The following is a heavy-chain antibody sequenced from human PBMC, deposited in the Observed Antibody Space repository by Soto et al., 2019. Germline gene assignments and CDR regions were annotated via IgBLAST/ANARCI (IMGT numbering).Heavy chain of an antibody. CDR2: ISYDGSNK. Sequence: PGGSLRLSCAASGFTFSSYGMHWVRQAPGKGLEWVAVISYDGSNKYYADSVKGRFTISRDNSKNTLYLQMNSLRAEDTAVYYCARDLVTTASYWGQGTLVTVSS. V-gene: IGHV3-30*03. CDR3: ARDLVTTASY. CDR1: GFTFSSYG. J-gene: IGHJ4*02. D-gene: IGHD4-17*01.